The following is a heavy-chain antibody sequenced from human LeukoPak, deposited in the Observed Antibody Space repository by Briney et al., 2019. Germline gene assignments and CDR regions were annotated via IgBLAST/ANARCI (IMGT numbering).Heavy chain of an antibody. J-gene: IGHJ3*02. V-gene: IGHV4-59*08. D-gene: IGHD6-19*01. CDR1: GASISYYH. CDR3: ARLSSAWHDSFDI. CDR2: IYYSGSS. Sequence: PSETLSLTCSVSGASISYYHWNWIRQPPGKGLEWIGYIYYSGSSNYNPSLKSRVSILVDTSKNQFSLRLTSVTAADTAVYYCARLSSAWHDSFDIWGQGTMVTVSS.